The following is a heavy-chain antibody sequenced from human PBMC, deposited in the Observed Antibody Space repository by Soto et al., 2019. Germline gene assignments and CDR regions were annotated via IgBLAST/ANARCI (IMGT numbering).Heavy chain of an antibody. Sequence: EVQLVESGGGLVQPGGSLRLSCAASGFTFSSYAMHWVRQAPGKGLEYVSDISSNGGSTYYANSVKGRFTISRDNSRNTLYLEMGSLRAEDMAVYYCARRGYSGYEIDYWGQGTLVTVSS. J-gene: IGHJ4*02. CDR2: ISSNGGST. CDR1: GFTFSSYA. V-gene: IGHV3-64*01. CDR3: ARRGYSGYEIDY. D-gene: IGHD5-12*01.